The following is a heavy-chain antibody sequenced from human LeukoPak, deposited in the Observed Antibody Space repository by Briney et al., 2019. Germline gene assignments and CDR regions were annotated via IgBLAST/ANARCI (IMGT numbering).Heavy chain of an antibody. V-gene: IGHV3-21*01. Sequence: KPGGSLRLSCAASGFTFSSYSMNWVRQAPGKGLEWVSSISSSSSYTYYADSVKGRFTISRDNAKNSLYLQMNSLRAEDTAVYYCARATVARDTASDYWGQGTLVTVSS. J-gene: IGHJ4*02. CDR2: ISSSSSYT. CDR1: GFTFSSYS. D-gene: IGHD4-23*01. CDR3: ARATVARDTASDY.